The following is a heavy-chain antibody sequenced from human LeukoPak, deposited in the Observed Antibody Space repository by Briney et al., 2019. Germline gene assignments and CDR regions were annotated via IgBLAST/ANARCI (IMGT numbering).Heavy chain of an antibody. V-gene: IGHV4-34*01. J-gene: IGHJ6*02. CDR2: INHSGST. CDR1: GGSFSGYY. CDR3: ARGFREWEPTGYYYYYGMDV. D-gene: IGHD1-26*01. Sequence: PSETLSLTCAVYGGSFSGYYWSWIRQPPGKGLEWIGEINHSGSTNYNPSLKSRVTISVDTSKNQFSLKLSSVTAADTAVYYCARGFREWEPTGYYYYYGMDVWGQGTTVTVSS.